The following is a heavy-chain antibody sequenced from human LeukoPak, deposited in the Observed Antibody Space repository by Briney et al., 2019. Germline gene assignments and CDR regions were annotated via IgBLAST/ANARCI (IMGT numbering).Heavy chain of an antibody. CDR3: ARAMFTSGRHWGNY. V-gene: IGHV3-30-3*01. J-gene: IGHJ4*02. Sequence: GGSLRLSCAASGFIFSNYPMHWVRQAPGKGLEWVAVISNDGSNKNYADSVKGRFTISRDNSKNTLYLQMNSLRTEDTAVYYCARAMFTSGRHWGNYWGQGNLVTVSS. CDR2: ISNDGSNK. D-gene: IGHD3-16*01. CDR1: GFIFSNYP.